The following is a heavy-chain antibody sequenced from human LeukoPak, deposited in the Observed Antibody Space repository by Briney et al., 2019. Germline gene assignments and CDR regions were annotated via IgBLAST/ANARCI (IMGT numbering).Heavy chain of an antibody. V-gene: IGHV4-59*08. D-gene: IGHD3-16*01. CDR3: ARRDSYTSPFQY. Sequence: SETLSLTCTISGGSIGTYYWSWIRQPPGKGLEWIGYLSYSGSANYNPSLKSRVTISVDTSKKQFSLKLRSATTADTAVYFCARRDSYTSPFQYWGQGTLVTVSS. CDR1: GGSIGTYY. CDR2: LSYSGSA. J-gene: IGHJ1*01.